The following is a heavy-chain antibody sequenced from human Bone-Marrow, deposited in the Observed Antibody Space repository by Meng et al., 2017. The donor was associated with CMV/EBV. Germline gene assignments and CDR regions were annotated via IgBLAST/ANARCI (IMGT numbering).Heavy chain of an antibody. CDR3: TTDGGASSSVYARYYYYGMDV. J-gene: IGHJ6*02. CDR1: GFTFSSYS. Sequence: SLKISCAASGFTFSSYSMNWVRQAPGKGLEWVSGISWNSGSIGYADSVKGRFTISRDNAKNSLYLQMNSLRAEDMALYYCTTDGGASSSVYARYYYYGMDVWGQGTTVTVSS. CDR2: ISWNSGSI. D-gene: IGHD6-6*01. V-gene: IGHV3-9*03.